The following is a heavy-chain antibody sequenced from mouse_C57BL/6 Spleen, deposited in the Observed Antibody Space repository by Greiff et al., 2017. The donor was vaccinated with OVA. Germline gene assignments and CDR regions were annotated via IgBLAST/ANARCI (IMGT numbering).Heavy chain of an antibody. J-gene: IGHJ2*01. D-gene: IGHD1-1*01. V-gene: IGHV5-17*01. CDR3: LTTVVATDFDY. CDR1: GFTFSDYG. CDR2: ISSGSSTI. Sequence: EVQLVQSGAGLVKPGGSLKLSCAASGFTFSDYGMHWVRQAPEHGLEWVAYISSGSSTIYYADTVKGRFTISRDTATNTLFLQLTSLRSEDTAMYYCLTTVVATDFDYWGQGTTLTVSS.